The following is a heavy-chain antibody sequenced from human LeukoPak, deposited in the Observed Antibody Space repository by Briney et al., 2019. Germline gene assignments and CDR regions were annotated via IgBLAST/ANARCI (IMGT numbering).Heavy chain of an antibody. J-gene: IGHJ5*02. Sequence: ASVKVSCKASGYTFTCYCMHWVRQAPGQGLEWMGWINPNSGGTNYAQKFQGRVTMTRDTSISTAYMELSRLRSDDTAVYYCARDHRGGLNWFDPWGQGTLVTVSS. V-gene: IGHV1-2*02. CDR1: GYTFTCYC. CDR2: INPNSGGT. D-gene: IGHD3-10*01. CDR3: ARDHRGGLNWFDP.